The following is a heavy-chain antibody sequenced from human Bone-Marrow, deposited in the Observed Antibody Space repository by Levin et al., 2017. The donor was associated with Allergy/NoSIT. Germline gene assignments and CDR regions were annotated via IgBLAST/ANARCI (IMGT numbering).Heavy chain of an antibody. D-gene: IGHD3-22*01. CDR1: GFTFTSSA. J-gene: IGHJ4*02. Sequence: ASVKVSCKASGFTFTSSAVQWVRQARGQRLEWIGWIVVGSGNTNYAQKFQERVTITRDMSTSTAYMELSSLRSEDTAVYYCAAVTWGIDDSSGYWPLDYWGQGTLVTVSS. V-gene: IGHV1-58*01. CDR3: AAVTWGIDDSSGYWPLDY. CDR2: IVVGSGNT.